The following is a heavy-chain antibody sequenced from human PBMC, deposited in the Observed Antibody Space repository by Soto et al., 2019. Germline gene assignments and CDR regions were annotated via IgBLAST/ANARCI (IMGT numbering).Heavy chain of an antibody. Sequence: QVQLVQSGAEVKKPGSSVKVSCKASGGTFSSYAISWVRQAPGQGLEWMGGIIPIFGTANYAQKFQGRVTITADESTSTAYRELSSLRSEDTAVYYCARDRGAYQLLDENYYYGMDVWGQGTTVTVSS. CDR1: GGTFSSYA. CDR2: IIPIFGTA. CDR3: ARDRGAYQLLDENYYYGMDV. J-gene: IGHJ6*02. V-gene: IGHV1-69*01. D-gene: IGHD2-2*01.